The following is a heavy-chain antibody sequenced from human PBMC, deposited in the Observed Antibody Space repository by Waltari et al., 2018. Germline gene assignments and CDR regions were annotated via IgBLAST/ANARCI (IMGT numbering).Heavy chain of an antibody. Sequence: EVQLVESGGGLVQPGRSLRLSCAASGFTFEDYAMHWVRQAPGKGLEWVAGINWNSGNIRYADSVKGRFIISRDNAKNSLYLQMNSLRDDDTAFYYCVKSAGGATIWLVFDDWGQGTLVTVSS. J-gene: IGHJ4*02. CDR1: GFTFEDYA. CDR2: INWNSGNI. V-gene: IGHV3-9*01. D-gene: IGHD3-16*01. CDR3: VKSAGGATIWLVFDD.